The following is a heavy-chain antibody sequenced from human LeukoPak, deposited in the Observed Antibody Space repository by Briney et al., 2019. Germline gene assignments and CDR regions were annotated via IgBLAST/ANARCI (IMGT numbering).Heavy chain of an antibody. CDR1: GGSISSSSYY. J-gene: IGHJ6*03. Sequence: PSETLSLTCTVSGGSISSSSYYWGWIRQPPGKGLEWIGNIYYNGSTYYSPSLKSRVTIAVDTSKNQFSLKLTSVTAADTAVYYCARVGATYPHYYMDVWGKGITVTVAS. CDR2: IYYNGST. D-gene: IGHD3-16*01. V-gene: IGHV4-39*01. CDR3: ARVGATYPHYYMDV.